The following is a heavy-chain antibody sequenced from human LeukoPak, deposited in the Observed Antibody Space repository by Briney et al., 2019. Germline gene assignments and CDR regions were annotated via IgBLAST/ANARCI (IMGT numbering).Heavy chain of an antibody. CDR2: IYHSGST. Sequence: PSETLSLTCAVSGYSISSGYYWGWIRQPPGKGLEWIGSIYHSGSTYYNPSLKSRVTISVDTSKNQFSLKLSSVTAADTAVYYCAGSTPRYYYMDVWGKGTTVTVSS. V-gene: IGHV4-38-2*01. CDR1: GYSISSGYY. D-gene: IGHD2-2*01. CDR3: AGSTPRYYYMDV. J-gene: IGHJ6*03.